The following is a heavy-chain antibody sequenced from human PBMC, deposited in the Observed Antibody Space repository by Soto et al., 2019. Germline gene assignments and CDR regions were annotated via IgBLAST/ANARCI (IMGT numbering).Heavy chain of an antibody. Sequence: GGSLRLSCAASGFTVSSKYMSWVRQAPGKGLEWVSLIQSGGPTYYADSVKGRFTISRDTSENTVHLQMDSLRAEDTGVYYCERDDVICPGGRCYGVPLDAWGKGTTVTVSS. CDR1: GFTVSSKY. CDR2: IQSGGPT. CDR3: ERDDVICPGGRCYGVPLDA. D-gene: IGHD2-15*01. J-gene: IGHJ6*04. V-gene: IGHV3-66*01.